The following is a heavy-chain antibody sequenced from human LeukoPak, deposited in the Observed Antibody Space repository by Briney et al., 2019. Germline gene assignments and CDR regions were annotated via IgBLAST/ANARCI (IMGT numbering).Heavy chain of an antibody. J-gene: IGHJ6*04. CDR1: GGSISRYY. Sequence: SETLSLTCTVSGGSISRYYWSWIRQPPGKGLEWIGYIYYSGSTNYNPSLKSRVTISVDTSKNQCSLKLSSVTPADTAVCYFAGDYYYYYGMDVGGGGPTVILPS. V-gene: IGHV4-59*01. CDR3: AGDYYYYYGMDV. CDR2: IYYSGST.